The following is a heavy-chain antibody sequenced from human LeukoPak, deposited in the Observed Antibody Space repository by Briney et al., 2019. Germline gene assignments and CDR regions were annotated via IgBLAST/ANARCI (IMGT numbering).Heavy chain of an antibody. CDR2: ISSSSSTI. Sequence: GGSLRLSCAASGFTFSSYSMNWVRQAPGKGLEWVSYISSSSSTIYYADSVKGRFTISRDNAKNSLYLQMNSLRAEDTALYHCARDGDTRAFDIWGQGTMVTVSS. CDR1: GFTFSSYS. J-gene: IGHJ3*02. D-gene: IGHD2-2*01. CDR3: ARDGDTRAFDI. V-gene: IGHV3-48*04.